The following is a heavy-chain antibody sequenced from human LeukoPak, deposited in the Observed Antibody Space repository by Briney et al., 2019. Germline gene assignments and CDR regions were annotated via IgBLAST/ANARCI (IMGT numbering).Heavy chain of an antibody. CDR3: ARPNYPGGSGSYGGTNWFDP. CDR2: ISGYNGDT. CDR1: GYTFTYYG. Sequence: ASVKVSCKASGYTFTYYGISWVRQAPGQGLEGMGWISGYNGDTNYAQSLQGRVTMTTDTSTSTAYMELRNLRSDDTAIYYCARPNYPGGSGSYGGTNWFDPWGQGTLVTVSS. V-gene: IGHV1-18*01. D-gene: IGHD3-10*01. J-gene: IGHJ5*02.